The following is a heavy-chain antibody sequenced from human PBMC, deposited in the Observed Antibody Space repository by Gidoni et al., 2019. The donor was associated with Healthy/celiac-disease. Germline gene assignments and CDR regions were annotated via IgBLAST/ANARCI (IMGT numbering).Heavy chain of an antibody. Sequence: QVQLVESGGGLVKPGGSLRLSCEASGFTFSDYYMSWIRQAPGKGLEWVSYISSSSSYTNYADSVKGRFTISRDNAKNSLYLQMNSLRAEDTAVYYCARSNSAVTTLGYFDYWGQGTLVTVSS. V-gene: IGHV3-11*06. D-gene: IGHD4-17*01. CDR2: ISSSSSYT. CDR3: ARSNSAVTTLGYFDY. J-gene: IGHJ4*02. CDR1: GFTFSDYY.